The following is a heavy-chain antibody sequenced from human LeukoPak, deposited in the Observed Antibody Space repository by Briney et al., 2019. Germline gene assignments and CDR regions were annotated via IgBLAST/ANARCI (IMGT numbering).Heavy chain of an antibody. CDR3: STGGLSSDLNPFDY. Sequence: GGSLRLSCAASGFTFSSYAMHWVRQAPGKGLEWVAIISYDGSNKYYADSVKGRFTISRDNSKNTLYLQMNSLRAEDTAVYYCSTGGLSSDLNPFDYWGQGTLVTVSS. CDR2: ISYDGSNK. CDR1: GFTFSSYA. V-gene: IGHV3-30-3*01. J-gene: IGHJ4*02. D-gene: IGHD1-26*01.